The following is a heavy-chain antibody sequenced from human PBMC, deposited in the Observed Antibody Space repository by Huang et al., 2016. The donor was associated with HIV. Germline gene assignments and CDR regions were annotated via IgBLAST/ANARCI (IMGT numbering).Heavy chain of an antibody. V-gene: IGHV1-8*01. CDR3: VRGWYIAALPYFDY. CDR1: GYSFASYD. J-gene: IGHJ4*02. D-gene: IGHD6-6*01. Sequence: QVQLVQSGAEVRKPGASVKVSCEASGYSFASYDINWVRQATGQGLEGMGWMNPNSGNTGYAQKFQGRGTMTRNTSISTAYMELSSLRSEDTAKYFCVRGWYIAALPYFDYWGQGTLVTVSS. CDR2: MNPNSGNT.